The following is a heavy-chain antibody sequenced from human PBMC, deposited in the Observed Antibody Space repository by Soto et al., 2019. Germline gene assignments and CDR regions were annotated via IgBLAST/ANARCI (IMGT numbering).Heavy chain of an antibody. D-gene: IGHD1-1*01. V-gene: IGHV3-48*01. CDR2: ISSSSSTI. J-gene: IGHJ4*02. Sequence: VQLVESGGGLVQPGGSLRLSCAASGFTFSSYSMNWVRQAPGKGLEWVSYISSSSSTIYYADSVKGRFTISRDNAKNSLYLQMNSLRAEDTAVYYCARDRFLDIGHAAVDYWGQGTLVTVSS. CDR1: GFTFSSYS. CDR3: ARDRFLDIGHAAVDY.